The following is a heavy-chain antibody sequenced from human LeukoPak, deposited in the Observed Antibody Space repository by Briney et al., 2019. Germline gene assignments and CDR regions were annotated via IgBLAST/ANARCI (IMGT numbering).Heavy chain of an antibody. CDR2: INHSGST. D-gene: IGHD3-10*01. CDR1: GGSISSSSYY. V-gene: IGHV4-39*07. CDR3: ARGRSYYYGSGSYWY. Sequence: SETLSLTCTVSGGSISSSSYYWSWIRQPPGKGLEWIGEINHSGSTNYNPSLKSRVTISVDTSKNQFSLKLSSVTAADTAVYYCARGRSYYYGSGSYWYWGQGTLVTVSS. J-gene: IGHJ4*02.